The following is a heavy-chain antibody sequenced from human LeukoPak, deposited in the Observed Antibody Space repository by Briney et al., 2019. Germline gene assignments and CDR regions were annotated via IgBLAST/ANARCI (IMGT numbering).Heavy chain of an antibody. V-gene: IGHV1-69*13. CDR2: IIPIFGTA. Sequence: GASVKVSCKASGGTLSNYAINWVRQAPGQGLEWMGGIIPIFGTANYAQKFQGRVTITADESTGTAYMELSSLRSEDTAVYYCARAVIPGAITHYMDVWGKGTTVTVSS. CDR1: GGTLSNYA. J-gene: IGHJ6*03. D-gene: IGHD2-2*01. CDR3: ARAVIPGAITHYMDV.